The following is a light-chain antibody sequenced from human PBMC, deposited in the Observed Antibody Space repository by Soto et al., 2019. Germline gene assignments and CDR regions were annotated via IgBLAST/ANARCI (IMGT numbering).Light chain of an antibody. CDR3: CSYARSNWV. V-gene: IGLV2-23*01. CDR1: XSDVGSYSL. CDR2: EGT. Sequence: QSALTQPASVSGSPGXXITISCTXXXSDVGSYSLVSWCQQHPGKAPKLMIYEGTKRPSGVSNRFSGSKSGNTASLTTSGLQAEDEADYYCCSYARSNWVFGGGTKLTVL. J-gene: IGLJ3*02.